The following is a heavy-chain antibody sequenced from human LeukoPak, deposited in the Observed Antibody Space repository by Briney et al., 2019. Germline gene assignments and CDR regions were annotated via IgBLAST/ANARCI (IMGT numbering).Heavy chain of an antibody. CDR1: GFTFSSYE. J-gene: IGHJ4*02. D-gene: IGHD6-13*01. V-gene: IGHV3-48*03. CDR2: ISSSGSTI. CDR3: ARAFRRGSSWYPDY. Sequence: AGGSLRLSCAASGFTFSSYEMNWVRQAPGKGLEWVSYISSSGSTIYCADSVKGRFTISRDNAKNSLYLQMNSLRAEDTAVYYCARAFRRGSSWYPDYWGQGTLVTVSS.